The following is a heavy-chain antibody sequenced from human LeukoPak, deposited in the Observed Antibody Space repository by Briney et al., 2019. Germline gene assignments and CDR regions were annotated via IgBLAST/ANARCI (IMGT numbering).Heavy chain of an antibody. J-gene: IGHJ4*02. CDR2: IWDDGTNN. V-gene: IGHV3-33*01. Sequence: GRSLRLSCAGSGFTFSSYGMHWVRQAPGKGLEWVAVIWDDGTNNYYADSVKGRFTVSRDNSMNTLYLQVNSLTAEDTAVYYCARDWSRGNSGYVDHWGQGTPVTVSS. CDR1: GFTFSSYG. CDR3: ARDWSRGNSGYVDH. D-gene: IGHD5-12*01.